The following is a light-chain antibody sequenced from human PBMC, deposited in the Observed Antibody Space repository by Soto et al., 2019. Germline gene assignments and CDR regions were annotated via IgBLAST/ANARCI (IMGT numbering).Light chain of an antibody. J-gene: IGKJ2*01. V-gene: IGKV3-15*01. CDR2: DAS. CDR1: QSISRS. CDR3: HQYNSWPPGT. Sequence: EVRVSQSPSILSVSTGERATLSCRASQSISRSLAWYQQKPGQAPRLLISDASTRATGIPARFSGSGSGTEFTLTISSLQSEDFALYYCHQYNSWPPGTFGQGTKVAI.